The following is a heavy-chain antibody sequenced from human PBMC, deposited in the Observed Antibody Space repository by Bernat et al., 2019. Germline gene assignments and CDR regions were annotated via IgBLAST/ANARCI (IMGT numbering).Heavy chain of an antibody. Sequence: QVQLVQSGAEEKKPGASVKVSCKASGYTFTSYAMHWVRQAPGQRLEWMGWINAGNGNTKYSQKFQGRVTITRDTSASTAYMGLSSLRSEDTAVYYCARVFYDSSGYYFEGVPTFDYWGQGTLVTVSS. D-gene: IGHD3-22*01. CDR2: INAGNGNT. J-gene: IGHJ4*02. CDR3: ARVFYDSSGYYFEGVPTFDY. CDR1: GYTFTSYA. V-gene: IGHV1-3*05.